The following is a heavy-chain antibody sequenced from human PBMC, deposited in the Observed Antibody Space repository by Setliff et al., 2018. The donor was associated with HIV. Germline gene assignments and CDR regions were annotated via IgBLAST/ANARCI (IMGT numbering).Heavy chain of an antibody. Sequence: GGSLRLSCAASGLTFSSYWIHWVRQAPGEGLLWVSRINTDGSSTNYADSVKGRFTISRDNAKNTLYLQMNSLRAEDTAVYYCARGSSETDYYYYYMDVWGKGTTVTAP. CDR2: INTDGSST. V-gene: IGHV3-74*01. J-gene: IGHJ6*03. CDR3: ARGSSETDYYYYYMDV. D-gene: IGHD2-2*01. CDR1: GLTFSSYW.